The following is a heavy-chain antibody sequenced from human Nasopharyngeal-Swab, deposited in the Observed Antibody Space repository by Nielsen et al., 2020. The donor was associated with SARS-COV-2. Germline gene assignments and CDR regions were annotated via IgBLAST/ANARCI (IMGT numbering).Heavy chain of an antibody. J-gene: IGHJ5*02. CDR2: IWYDGSNK. Sequence: GESLKISCAASGFTFSSYGMHWVRQAPGKGLEWAAVIWYDGSNKYYADSVKGRFTVSRDNFNNTVNLQMNSLRAEDTAVYYCAKGDLRDGYNFSWGQGTLVIVSS. CDR1: GFTFSSYG. D-gene: IGHD5-24*01. CDR3: AKGDLRDGYNFS. V-gene: IGHV3-30*02.